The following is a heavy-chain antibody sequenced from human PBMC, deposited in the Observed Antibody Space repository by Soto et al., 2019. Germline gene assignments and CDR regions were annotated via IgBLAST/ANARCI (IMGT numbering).Heavy chain of an antibody. CDR1: GGSFSGYY. D-gene: IGHD2-21*01. Sequence: QVQLQQWGAGLLKPSETLSLTCAVYGGSFSGYYWTWIRQPPGTGLEWIGEINHSGSTNYNPSLKSPVTISVDTSKNQFSRKLTSVTAADTAVYYCARDKIAGLFDYWGQGPLVTVSS. CDR2: INHSGST. J-gene: IGHJ4*02. CDR3: ARDKIAGLFDY. V-gene: IGHV4-34*01.